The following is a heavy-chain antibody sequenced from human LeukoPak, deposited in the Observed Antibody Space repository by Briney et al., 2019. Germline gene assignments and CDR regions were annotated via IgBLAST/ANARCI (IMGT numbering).Heavy chain of an antibody. Sequence: GGSLRLSCAASGFTVSSSYMSWVRQAPGKGREWVSVIYAGGTTHYADSVKGRFTISRDNSVNTLYLQTNSLRTEDTAVYHCARAFVTAAGFFDTWGRGTRVTVSS. CDR2: IYAGGTT. D-gene: IGHD2-2*01. J-gene: IGHJ4*02. V-gene: IGHV3-66*02. CDR3: ARAFVTAAGFFDT. CDR1: GFTVSSSY.